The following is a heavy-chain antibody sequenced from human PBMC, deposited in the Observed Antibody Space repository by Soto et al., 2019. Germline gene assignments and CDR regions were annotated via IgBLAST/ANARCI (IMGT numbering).Heavy chain of an antibody. Sequence: GGSLRLSCAASGFTFSSYAMHWVRQAPGKGLEWVAVISYDGSNKYYADSVKGRFTISRDNSKNTLYLQMNSLRAEDTAVYYCAREPSPGQVLLWFGESRYYYYGMDVWGQGTTVTVSS. CDR2: ISYDGSNK. D-gene: IGHD3-10*01. J-gene: IGHJ6*02. CDR3: AREPSPGQVLLWFGESRYYYYGMDV. CDR1: GFTFSSYA. V-gene: IGHV3-30-3*01.